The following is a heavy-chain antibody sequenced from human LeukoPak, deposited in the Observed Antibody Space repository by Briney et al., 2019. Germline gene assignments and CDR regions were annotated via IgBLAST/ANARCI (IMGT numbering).Heavy chain of an antibody. D-gene: IGHD2-15*01. CDR3: ARGYVSGPEVG. V-gene: IGHV1-69*04. CDR1: GGTFSSYA. J-gene: IGHJ4*02. Sequence: ASVKVSCKASGGTFSSYAISWVRQAPGQGLEWMGRIIPIFGIANYARKFQGRVTITADKSTSTAYMELSSLRSEDTAVYYCARGYVSGPEVGWGQGTLVTVSS. CDR2: IIPIFGIA.